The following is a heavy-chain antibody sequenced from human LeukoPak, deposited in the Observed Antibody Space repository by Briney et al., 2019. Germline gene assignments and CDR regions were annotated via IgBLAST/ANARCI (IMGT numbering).Heavy chain of an antibody. Sequence: SETLSLTCSVSGASISDSYWSWIRQPPGKGLEWIGYIYYSGSTNYYPSLKSRVTTSLDTSKNQFSLKVSSVTAADTAVYYCARVSDSSWVYFDYWGQGTLVTVSS. CDR2: IYYSGST. J-gene: IGHJ4*02. CDR1: GASISDSY. V-gene: IGHV4-59*01. CDR3: ARVSDSSWVYFDY. D-gene: IGHD6-6*01.